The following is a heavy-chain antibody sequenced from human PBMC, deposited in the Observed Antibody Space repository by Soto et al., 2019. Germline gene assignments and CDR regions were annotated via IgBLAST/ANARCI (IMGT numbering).Heavy chain of an antibody. CDR1: GYTFTSYA. Sequence: QVQLVQSGAEVKKPGASVKVSCKASGYTFTSYAMQWVRQAPGQRLEWMGWINAGNGNTKYSQKFQGRVTITSDTSASTDYMELSSLRSEDTAVYYCARDLGGWTDYWGPGALVTVSS. CDR2: INAGNGNT. J-gene: IGHJ4*02. V-gene: IGHV1-3*01. CDR3: ARDLGGWTDY. D-gene: IGHD6-19*01.